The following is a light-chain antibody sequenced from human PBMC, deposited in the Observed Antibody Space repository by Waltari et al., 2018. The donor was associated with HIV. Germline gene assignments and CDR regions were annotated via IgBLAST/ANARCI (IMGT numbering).Light chain of an antibody. CDR1: QSVSNK. J-gene: IGKJ1*01. Sequence: EIVMTQSPATLSVSPGERVTLSCRASQSVSNKVAWYQKKPGQAPRLLIYGAYNRVTDIPGRFSGSGSGTEFTLTISSLRSEDFAVYYCQQYDSRPPRTFGQWTKVEIK. V-gene: IGKV3-15*01. CDR2: GAY. CDR3: QQYDSRPPRT.